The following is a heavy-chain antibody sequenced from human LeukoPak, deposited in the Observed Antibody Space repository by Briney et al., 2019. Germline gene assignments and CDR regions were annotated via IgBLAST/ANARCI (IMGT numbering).Heavy chain of an antibody. CDR1: GFTVSSNY. CDR2: ISASGGSA. CDR3: AGRSVGSTSFDY. J-gene: IGHJ4*02. D-gene: IGHD2-2*01. V-gene: IGHV3-23*01. Sequence: QPGGSLRLSCAASGFTVSSNYMGWVRQAPGKGLEWVSDISASGGSAYFADSVKGRFTISRDNAENTLYLQMNSLRAEDTAVYYCAGRSVGSTSFDYWGQGTLVIVSS.